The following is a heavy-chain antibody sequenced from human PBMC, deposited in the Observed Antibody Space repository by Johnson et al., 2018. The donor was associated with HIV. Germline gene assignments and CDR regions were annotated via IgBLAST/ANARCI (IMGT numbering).Heavy chain of an antibody. J-gene: IGHJ3*02. V-gene: IGHV3-74*01. D-gene: IGHD5-18*01. Sequence: VQLVESGGGLVQPGGSLRLSCAASGFSFSTYWMHWVRQAPGKGLVWVSRINSDGSNTTYADSVKGRFTISRDNSKNTLYLQMNSLRAEDTAVYYCAKTEDRGYRMETGAFDIWGQGTMVTVSS. CDR3: AKTEDRGYRMETGAFDI. CDR2: INSDGSNT. CDR1: GFSFSTYW.